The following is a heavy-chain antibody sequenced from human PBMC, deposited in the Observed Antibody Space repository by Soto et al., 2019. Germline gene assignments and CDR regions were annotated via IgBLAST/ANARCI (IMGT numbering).Heavy chain of an antibody. J-gene: IGHJ4*02. CDR2: IRSKANSYAT. V-gene: IGHV3-73*01. Sequence: EVQLVESGGGLVQPGGSLTLSCAASGFTFSVSAMHWVRQASGKRLEWVGRIRSKANSYATVYAASVKGMFSISRDDSKNTAYLQMSSLKTEDTAVYYCTGLSYSGGWYYWAQGILVTVSS. CDR3: TGLSYSGGWYY. CDR1: GFTFSVSA. D-gene: IGHD6-19*01.